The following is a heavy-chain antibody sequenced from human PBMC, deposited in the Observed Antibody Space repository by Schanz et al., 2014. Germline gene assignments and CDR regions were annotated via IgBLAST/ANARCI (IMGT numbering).Heavy chain of an antibody. Sequence: VQLVQSGPEVKKPGATVKVSCKASGYIFINSGISWVRQAPGQGLEWMGWISVYNHNKEYDQKFQGRVTMTTDTSTSTAYMALTDLRSDDTAVYYCARDRRFVDRDDLYYFDSWGQGTLVTVSS. D-gene: IGHD3-3*01. V-gene: IGHV1-18*01. CDR1: GYIFINSG. CDR3: ARDRRFVDRDDLYYFDS. CDR2: ISVYNHNK. J-gene: IGHJ4*02.